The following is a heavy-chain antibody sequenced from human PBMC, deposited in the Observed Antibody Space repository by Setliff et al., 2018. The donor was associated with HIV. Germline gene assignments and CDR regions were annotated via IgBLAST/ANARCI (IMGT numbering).Heavy chain of an antibody. J-gene: IGHJ6*03. V-gene: IGHV3-21*01. CDR2: ISYRSSYI. CDR1: GFTFSTSC. Sequence: PGGSLRLSCAASGFTFSTSCMHWVRRAPGKGLECISSISYRSSYIYYSDSVKGRFTISRDDAENSLFLQLDSLRDEDTAVYYCARSQGIGNYHMDVWGTGTTVTVSS. CDR3: ARSQGIGNYHMDV. D-gene: IGHD2-15*01.